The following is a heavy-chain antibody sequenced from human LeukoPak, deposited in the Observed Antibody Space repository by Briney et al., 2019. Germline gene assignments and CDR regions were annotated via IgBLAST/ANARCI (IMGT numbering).Heavy chain of an antibody. J-gene: IGHJ5*02. CDR3: ARELYGSSLRFDP. V-gene: IGHV4-4*02. D-gene: IGHD6-13*01. Sequence: SGTLSLTCAVPGGSITSSNWWSWVRQSPGKGLEWIGEIYYSGSTNYNPSLKSRVTISVDTSKNQFSLKLSSVTAADTAVYYCARELYGSSLRFDPWGQGTLVTVSS. CDR2: IYYSGST. CDR1: GGSITSSNW.